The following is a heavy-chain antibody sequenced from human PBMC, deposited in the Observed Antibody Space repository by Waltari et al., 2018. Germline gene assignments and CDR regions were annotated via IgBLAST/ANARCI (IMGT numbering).Heavy chain of an antibody. CDR3: VKGDLSSAYAAGAAFDV. V-gene: IGHV3-23*01. J-gene: IGHJ3*01. CDR2: LTGSGRST. Sequence: EVSLLESGGGVVQPGGSLRRSCVASEFTFSNYARSWVRQAPGKGLEWVSGLTGSGRSTYYADSVKGRFTISRDNSQNTLFLQMSSLRTDDTAVYYCVKGDLSSAYAAGAAFDVWGQGTMVTVSS. D-gene: IGHD3-22*01. CDR1: EFTFSNYA.